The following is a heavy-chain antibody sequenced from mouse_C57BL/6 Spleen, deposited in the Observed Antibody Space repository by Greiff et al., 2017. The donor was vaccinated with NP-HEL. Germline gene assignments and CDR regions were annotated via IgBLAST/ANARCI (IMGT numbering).Heavy chain of an antibody. D-gene: IGHD2-4*01. Sequence: EVKLMESGPVLVKPGASVKMSCKASGYTFTDYYMNWVKQSHGKSLEWIGVINPYNGGTSYNQKFKGKATLTVDKSSSTAYMELNSLTSEDSAVYYCARDDYDYFDVWGTGTTVTVSS. V-gene: IGHV1-19*01. J-gene: IGHJ1*03. CDR2: INPYNGGT. CDR1: GYTFTDYY. CDR3: ARDDYDYFDV.